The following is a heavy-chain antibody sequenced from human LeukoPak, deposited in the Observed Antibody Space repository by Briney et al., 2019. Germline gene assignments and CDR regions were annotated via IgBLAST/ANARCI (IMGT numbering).Heavy chain of an antibody. J-gene: IGHJ5*02. CDR2: INTNTGNP. D-gene: IGHD3-3*01. Sequence: DSVKVSCKASGYTFTSYAMNWVRQAPGQGLEWMGWINTNTGNPTYAQGFTGRFVFSLDTSVSTAYLQISSLKAEDTAVYYCAREYYDFWSGYSSPSNWFDPWGQGTLVTVSS. CDR3: AREYYDFWSGYSSPSNWFDP. V-gene: IGHV7-4-1*02. CDR1: GYTFTSYA.